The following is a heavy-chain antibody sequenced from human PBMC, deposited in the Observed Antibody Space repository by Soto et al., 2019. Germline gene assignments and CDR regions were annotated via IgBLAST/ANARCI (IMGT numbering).Heavy chain of an antibody. CDR1: GFTFSSYA. J-gene: IGHJ4*02. CDR3: AKLDRVLNTILLWFGELSLPTFDY. V-gene: IGHV3-23*01. CDR2: ISGSGGST. D-gene: IGHD3-10*01. Sequence: EVQLLESGGGLVQPGGSLRLSCAASGFTFSSYAMSWVRQAPGKGLEWVSAISGSGGSTYYADSVKGRFTISRDNSKNTLYLQMNSLRAEDTAVYYCAKLDRVLNTILLWFGELSLPTFDYWDQGTLVTVSS.